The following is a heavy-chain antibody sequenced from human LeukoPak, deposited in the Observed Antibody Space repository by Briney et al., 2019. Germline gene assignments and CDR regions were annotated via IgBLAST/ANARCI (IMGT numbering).Heavy chain of an antibody. CDR2: MNPNSGNT. V-gene: IGHV1-8*01. CDR3: ARGPTLWFGNNWFDP. Sequence: ASVKVSCKASGYTFTGYDINWVRQATGQGLEWMGWMNPNSGNTGYAQKFQGRVTMTRNTSISTAYMELSSLRSEDTAVYYCARGPTLWFGNNWFDPWGQGTLVTVSS. J-gene: IGHJ5*02. CDR1: GYTFTGYD. D-gene: IGHD3-10*01.